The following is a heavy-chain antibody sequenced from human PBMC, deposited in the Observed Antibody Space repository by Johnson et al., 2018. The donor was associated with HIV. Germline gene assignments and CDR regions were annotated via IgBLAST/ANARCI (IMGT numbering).Heavy chain of an antibody. CDR2: ISYDGSNK. CDR1: GFSFSSYG. CDR3: ARDRDYGSGAFDV. J-gene: IGHJ3*01. D-gene: IGHD3-10*01. Sequence: QEQLVESGGGVVQPGKSLRLSCVASGFSFSSYGMHWVRQAPGKGLEWVALISYDGSNKYYADSVKGRLTISRDNSKHTLYLQMNSLRAEDTAVYYCARDRDYGSGAFDVWGPGTMVTVSS. V-gene: IGHV3-30*03.